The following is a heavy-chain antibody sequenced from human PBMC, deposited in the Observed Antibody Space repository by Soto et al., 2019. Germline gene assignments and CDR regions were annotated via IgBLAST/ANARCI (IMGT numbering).Heavy chain of an antibody. CDR2: IKQDGSEK. CDR3: ARATYYDFWSGYYTNWFDP. V-gene: IGHV3-7*05. J-gene: IGHJ5*02. CDR1: GFTFSSYW. D-gene: IGHD3-3*01. Sequence: EVQLVESGGGLVQPGGSLRLSCAASGFTFSSYWMSWVRQAPGKGLEWVANIKQDGSEKYYVDSVKGRFTISRDNAKNSLYLQMNSLRAEDTAVYYCARATYYDFWSGYYTNWFDPWGQGTLVTVSS.